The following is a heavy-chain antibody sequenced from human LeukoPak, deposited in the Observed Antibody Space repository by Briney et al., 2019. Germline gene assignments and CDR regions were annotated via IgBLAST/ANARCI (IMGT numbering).Heavy chain of an antibody. CDR3: ARDDDYYDSSGYYYEYFDY. CDR2: IKQDGSEK. D-gene: IGHD3-22*01. J-gene: IGHJ4*02. V-gene: IGHV3-7*01. Sequence: PGGSLRLSCAASGFTFSSYWMSWVRQAPGKGLEWVANIKQDGSEKYYVDSVKGRFTISRDNAKNSLYVQMNRLRAEDTAVYYCARDDDYYDSSGYYYEYFDYWGQGTLVTVSS. CDR1: GFTFSSYW.